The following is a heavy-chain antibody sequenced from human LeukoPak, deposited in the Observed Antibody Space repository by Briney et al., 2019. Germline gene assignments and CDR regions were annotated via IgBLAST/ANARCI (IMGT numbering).Heavy chain of an antibody. CDR3: ARAPSGSYHYFDY. J-gene: IGHJ4*02. CDR1: GYTFIIYF. V-gene: IGHV1-46*01. Sequence: ASVKVSCKASGYTFIIYFMHWVRQAPGQGLEWMGTINPSGGSISYSQRFQGRVTMTRDTSTSTVYMELSSRRSEDTAVFYCARAPSGSYHYFDYWGQGTLVTVSS. CDR2: INPSGGSI. D-gene: IGHD1-26*01.